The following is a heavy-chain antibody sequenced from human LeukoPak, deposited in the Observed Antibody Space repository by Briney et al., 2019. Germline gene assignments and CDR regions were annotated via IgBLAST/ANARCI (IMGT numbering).Heavy chain of an antibody. V-gene: IGHV4-39*07. CDR3: ARVGDYYDSSGYSFEGAHFDY. D-gene: IGHD3-22*01. CDR1: GGSISSSSYY. CDR2: IYYSGST. J-gene: IGHJ4*02. Sequence: SETLSLTCTVSGGSISSSSYYWGWIRQPPRNGLGWIGSIYYSGSTYYNPSLRGRVTISIDTSKNQFSLKLSSVTAADTAVYYCARVGDYYDSSGYSFEGAHFDYWGQGILVTVSS.